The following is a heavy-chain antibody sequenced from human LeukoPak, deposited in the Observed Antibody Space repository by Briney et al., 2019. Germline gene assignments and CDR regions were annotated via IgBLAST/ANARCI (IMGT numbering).Heavy chain of an antibody. Sequence: PSETLSLTCTVSGGSISSYFWSWIRQPAGKGLEWIGRIYTSGSTNYNPSLKRRVTLSIDTSKNQFSLNLTSVTAADKAVYYCVRAEINDYSRYWGQGIPVIVSS. V-gene: IGHV4-4*07. J-gene: IGHJ4*02. CDR3: VRAEINDYSRY. CDR2: IYTSGST. D-gene: IGHD4-11*01. CDR1: GGSISSYF.